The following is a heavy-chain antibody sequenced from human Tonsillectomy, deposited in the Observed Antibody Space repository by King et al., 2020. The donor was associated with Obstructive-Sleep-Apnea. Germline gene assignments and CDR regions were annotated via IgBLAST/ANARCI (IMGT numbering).Heavy chain of an antibody. CDR1: GFTFSSYW. V-gene: IGHV3-74*01. CDR3: ARTSPSYGVVSYGMDV. J-gene: IGHJ6*02. D-gene: IGHD3-3*01. Sequence: VQLVESGGGLVQPGGSLRLSCAASGFTFSSYWMHWVRQGPGKGLVWVSRINSDGSSTTYADSVKGRFTISRDNAKNTLSLQMNSLRAEDTAVYYCARTSPSYGVVSYGMDVWGQGTTVTVSS. CDR2: INSDGSST.